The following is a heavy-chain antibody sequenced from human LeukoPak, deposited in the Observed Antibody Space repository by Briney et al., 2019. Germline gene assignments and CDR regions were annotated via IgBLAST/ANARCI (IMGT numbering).Heavy chain of an antibody. V-gene: IGHV3-15*01. CDR1: GFTFSNAW. Sequence: GGSLRLSCAASGFTFSNAWMSWVRQAPGKGLEWVGRIKSKTDGGTTDYAAPVKGRFTISRDDSKNTLYLQMNSLRAEDTAVYYCAKVTILWWGPGYFDLWGRGTLVTVSS. CDR2: IKSKTDGGTT. CDR3: AKVTILWWGPGYFDL. J-gene: IGHJ2*01. D-gene: IGHD2-21*02.